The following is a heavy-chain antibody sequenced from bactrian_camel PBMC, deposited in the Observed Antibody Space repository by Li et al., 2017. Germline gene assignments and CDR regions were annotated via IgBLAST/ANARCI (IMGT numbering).Heavy chain of an antibody. CDR1: GITDSRCF. CDR2: IYPDGSNT. D-gene: IGHD3*01. J-gene: IGHJ4*01. Sequence: HVQLVESGGGSVQAGGSLRLSCAASGITDSRCFLGWYRQAPGKGLEWMSSIYPDGSNTYYADSVKGRFTMSRDNARNTLYLQMNSLKTEDTAAYYCAADPRGSAYWGQGTQVTVS. V-gene: IGHV3-2*01. CDR3: AADPRGSAY.